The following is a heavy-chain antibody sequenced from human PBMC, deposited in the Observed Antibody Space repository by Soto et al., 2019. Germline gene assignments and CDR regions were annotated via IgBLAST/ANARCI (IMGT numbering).Heavy chain of an antibody. V-gene: IGHV3-23*01. CDR3: AKTYYYDSSGYYYPFDY. CDR2: ISGSGGST. D-gene: IGHD3-22*01. J-gene: IGHJ4*02. CDR1: GFTFSSYA. Sequence: GWSLRLSCAASGFTFSSYAMSWVRQAPGKGLEWVSAISGSGGSTYYADSVKGRFTISRDNSKNTLYLQMNSLRAEDTAVYYCAKTYYYDSSGYYYPFDYWGQGTLVTVSS.